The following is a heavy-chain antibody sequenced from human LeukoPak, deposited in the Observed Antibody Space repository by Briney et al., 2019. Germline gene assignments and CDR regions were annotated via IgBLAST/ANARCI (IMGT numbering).Heavy chain of an antibody. CDR1: GYTFTSYA. J-gene: IGHJ3*02. D-gene: IGHD3-16*01. V-gene: IGHV1-2*02. CDR2: INPNSGGT. Sequence: GASVKVSCKASGYTFTSYAMHWVRQAPGQGLEWMGWINPNSGGTNYAQKFQGRVTMTRDTSISTAYMELSRLRSEDTAVYYCARSRLWSPRDAFDIWAQGTMVTVSS. CDR3: ARSRLWSPRDAFDI.